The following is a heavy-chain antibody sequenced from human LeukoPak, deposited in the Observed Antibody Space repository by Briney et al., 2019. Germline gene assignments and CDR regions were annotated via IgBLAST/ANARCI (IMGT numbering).Heavy chain of an antibody. D-gene: IGHD6-13*01. CDR2: ISSSSSLI. CDR3: AKVDRGDYSSSPVPYYNYYMNV. V-gene: IGHV3-21*01. J-gene: IGHJ6*03. Sequence: PGGSLRLSCAASGFTFSYYSMNWVRQAPGRGLEWVSCISSSSSLIFYSDSVRGRFTIPRDNAKNLLYLHMNSLRVEDTAVYYCAKVDRGDYSSSPVPYYNYYMNVWGKGTTVTVSS. CDR1: GFTFSYYS.